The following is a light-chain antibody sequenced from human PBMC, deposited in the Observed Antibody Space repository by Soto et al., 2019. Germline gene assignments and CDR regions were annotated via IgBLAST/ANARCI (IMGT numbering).Light chain of an antibody. CDR3: QQSYSILIT. CDR1: QSITSY. V-gene: IGKV1-39*01. J-gene: IGKJ5*01. CDR2: AAS. Sequence: DIQMTQSPSSLSASVGDRVTITCRASQSITSYLSWYQQQPGKAPKLLIYAASSLQSGVPSRFSGSGSGTDFTLTISSLQPEDFATYDCQQSYSILITFGQGTRLEI.